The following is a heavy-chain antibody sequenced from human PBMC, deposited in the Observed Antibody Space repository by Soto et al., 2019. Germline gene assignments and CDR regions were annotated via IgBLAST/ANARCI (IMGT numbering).Heavy chain of an antibody. J-gene: IGHJ6*02. CDR3: ATYASAKRSGTYGMDV. CDR2: INAGNGYR. CDR1: GYTFTSYA. Sequence: XSVKVSCTASGYTFTSYAMHWGRQAPGQSLEWMAWINAGNGYRKYSQKFQGRVTVTSDTSASTAYMEVSSLRSEDTAVYYCATYASAKRSGTYGMDVWGQRTTVTVSS. D-gene: IGHD3-10*01. V-gene: IGHV1-3*01.